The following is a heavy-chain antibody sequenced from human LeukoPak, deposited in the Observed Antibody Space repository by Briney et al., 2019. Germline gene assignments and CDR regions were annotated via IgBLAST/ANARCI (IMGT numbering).Heavy chain of an antibody. CDR3: AADDLLSVY. V-gene: IGHV1-58*01. Sequence: ASVKVSCKTSGFTFSTTAVQWVRQARGQPLEWIGWIVVGSGYSNFAQKFQQRVTITRDMSTGTANMELSSLRSDDTAVHYCAADDLLSVYWGQGTLVTVSS. J-gene: IGHJ4*02. D-gene: IGHD3-3*01. CDR1: GFTFSTTA. CDR2: IVVGSGYS.